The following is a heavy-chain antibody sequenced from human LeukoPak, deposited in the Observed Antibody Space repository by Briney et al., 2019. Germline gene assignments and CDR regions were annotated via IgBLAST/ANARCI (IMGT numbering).Heavy chain of an antibody. CDR2: IIPILGIA. D-gene: IGHD3-10*01. Sequence: ASVKVSCKASGYTFTGYYMHWVRQAPGQGLEWMGRIIPILGIANYAQKFQGRVTITADKSTSTAYMELSSLRSEDTAVYYCARDQGRGVIDYWGQGTPVTVSS. V-gene: IGHV1-69*04. CDR3: ARDQGRGVIDY. CDR1: GYTFTGYY. J-gene: IGHJ4*02.